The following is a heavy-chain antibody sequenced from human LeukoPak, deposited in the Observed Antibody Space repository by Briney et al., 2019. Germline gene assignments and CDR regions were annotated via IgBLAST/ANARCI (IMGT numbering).Heavy chain of an antibody. CDR3: AREPDYGGRLVGDI. CDR2: IIPIFGTA. V-gene: IGHV1-69*13. J-gene: IGHJ3*02. D-gene: IGHD4-23*01. CDR1: GGTFSSYA. Sequence: GASVKVSCKASGGTFSSYAISWVRQAPGQGLEWMGGIIPIFGTANYAQKFQGRVTITADESTSTAYMELSSLRSEDTAVYYCAREPDYGGRLVGDIWGQGTMVTVSS.